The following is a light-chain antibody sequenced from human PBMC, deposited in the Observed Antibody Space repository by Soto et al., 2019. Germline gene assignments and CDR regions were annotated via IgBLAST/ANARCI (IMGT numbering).Light chain of an antibody. Sequence: QSALTQPASVSGSPGQSITISCTGTSSDVGGYNFVSWYQQHPDKAPKLMIYDVTNRPSGVSNHFSGSKSGNTASLTISGLQAEDEADYYCSSYTSISTYVFGPGTKVPVL. CDR1: SSDVGGYNF. J-gene: IGLJ1*01. CDR3: SSYTSISTYV. V-gene: IGLV2-14*01. CDR2: DVT.